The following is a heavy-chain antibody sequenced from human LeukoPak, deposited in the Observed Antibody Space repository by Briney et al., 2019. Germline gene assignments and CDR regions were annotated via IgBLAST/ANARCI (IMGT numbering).Heavy chain of an antibody. V-gene: IGHV3-66*02. Sequence: GGSLRLSCAASGFTVSSNYMSWVRQAPGKGLEWVSVFYSGGSTYYADSVKGRFTISRDNSKNTLYLQMNSLRAEDTAVYYCARDQDGSSSWSQIIGYFQHWGQGTLVTVSS. J-gene: IGHJ1*01. CDR2: FYSGGST. D-gene: IGHD6-13*01. CDR3: ARDQDGSSSWSQIIGYFQH. CDR1: GFTVSSNY.